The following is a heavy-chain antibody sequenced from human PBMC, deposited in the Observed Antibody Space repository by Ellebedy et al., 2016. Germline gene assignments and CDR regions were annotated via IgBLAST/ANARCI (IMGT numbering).Heavy chain of an antibody. CDR3: ARGRDDFWSGFGMDV. D-gene: IGHD3-3*01. CDR1: GFTFSSYD. V-gene: IGHV3-13*01. J-gene: IGHJ6*02. Sequence: GGSLRLSCAVSGFTFSSYDMHWVRQATGKGLEWVSAIGTAGDTYYPGSVKGRFTISRENAKNSLYLQMNSLRAGDTAVYYCARGRDDFWSGFGMDVWGQGTTVTVSS. CDR2: IGTAGDT.